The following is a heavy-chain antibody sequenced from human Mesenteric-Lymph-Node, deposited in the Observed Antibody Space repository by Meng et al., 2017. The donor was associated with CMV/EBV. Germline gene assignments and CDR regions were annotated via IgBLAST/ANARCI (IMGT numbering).Heavy chain of an antibody. CDR2: ISHSGST. CDR1: GDSISSNYW. J-gene: IGHJ4*02. D-gene: IGHD2-8*02. Sequence: GSLRLSCAVSGDSISSNYWWTWVRQPPGKVLEWIGEISHSGSTKYSPSLKSRVTISLDTTKNHFSLKVTSVTAADTGVYFCARSPGYWSLDYWGQGALVTVSS. V-gene: IGHV4-4*01. CDR3: ARSPGYWSLDY.